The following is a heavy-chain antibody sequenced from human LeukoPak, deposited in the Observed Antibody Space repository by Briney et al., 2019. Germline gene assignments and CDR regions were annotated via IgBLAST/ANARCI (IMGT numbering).Heavy chain of an antibody. CDR2: ISAYNGKT. D-gene: IGHD6-19*01. J-gene: IGHJ4*02. Sequence: GASVKVSCKASGYTFTSYGISWVRQAPGQGLEWMGWISAYNGKTNYAQKLQGRVTMTTDTSTSTAYMELRSLRSDDTAVYYCARERSEEWLVRYYFDYWGQGTLVTVSS. CDR3: ARERSEEWLVRYYFDY. V-gene: IGHV1-18*01. CDR1: GYTFTSYG.